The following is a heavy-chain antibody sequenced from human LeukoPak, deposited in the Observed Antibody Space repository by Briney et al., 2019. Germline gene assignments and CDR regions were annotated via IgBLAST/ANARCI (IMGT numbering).Heavy chain of an antibody. J-gene: IGHJ4*02. CDR2: VSTNDGNT. CDR1: GYTFTNYH. CDR3: TRAPPGMTMMTDY. V-gene: IGHV1-18*01. D-gene: IGHD3-22*01. Sequence: ASVKVSCKASGYTFTNYHIAWVRQAPGQGLEWMGWVSTNDGNTVYAQRLRGRVTMTTDTSTSVAYMELRSLTSEDTAVYYCTRAPPGMTMMTDYWGQGTLVTVSS.